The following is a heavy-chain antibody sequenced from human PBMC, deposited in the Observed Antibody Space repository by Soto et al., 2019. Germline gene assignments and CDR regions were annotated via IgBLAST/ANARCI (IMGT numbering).Heavy chain of an antibody. CDR2: ISGSGGST. CDR3: AKDRWGMVRGNPSYFDY. V-gene: IGHV3-23*01. D-gene: IGHD3-10*01. CDR1: GFTFSSYA. Sequence: EVQLLESGGGLVQPGGSLRLSCAVSGFTFSSYAMSWVRQAPGKGLEWVSAISGSGGSTYYVDSVKGRFTISRDNFKNTVYLQMNSLRAEDTAVYYCAKDRWGMVRGNPSYFDYWGQGALVTVSS. J-gene: IGHJ4*02.